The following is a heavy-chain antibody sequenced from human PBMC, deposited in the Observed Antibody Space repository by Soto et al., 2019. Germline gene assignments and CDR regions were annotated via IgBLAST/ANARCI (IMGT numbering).Heavy chain of an antibody. Sequence: DVQLLESGGGLVQPGKSLKLSCAASGFPFDIYTMSWVRQAPGKGLEWVSLIGGSGGGTNYAASVRGRFTTTRDNSKNTLYLYMRSLRPVDTAMYYCVNTRGLIDYWGQGTLVTVSS. V-gene: IGHV3-23*01. D-gene: IGHD1-1*01. J-gene: IGHJ4*02. CDR1: GFPFDIYT. CDR3: VNTRGLIDY. CDR2: IGGSGGGT.